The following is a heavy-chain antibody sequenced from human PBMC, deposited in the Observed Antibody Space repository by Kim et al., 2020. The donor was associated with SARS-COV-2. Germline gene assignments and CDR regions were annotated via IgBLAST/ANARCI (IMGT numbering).Heavy chain of an antibody. Sequence: GGSLRLSCAASGFTFSSYGMHWVRQAPGKGLEWVAVISYDGSNKYYADSVKGRFTISRDNSKNTLYLPINSLRAEDTAVYYCAKDRGAMVFYIYYWGQGTLVTVSS. D-gene: IGHD3-10*01. CDR1: GFTFSSYG. J-gene: IGHJ4*02. V-gene: IGHV3-30*18. CDR3: AKDRGAMVFYIYY. CDR2: ISYDGSNK.